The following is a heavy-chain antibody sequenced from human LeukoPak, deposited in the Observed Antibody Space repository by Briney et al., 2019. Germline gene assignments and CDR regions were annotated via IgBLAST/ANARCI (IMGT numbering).Heavy chain of an antibody. CDR2: ISYDGSDK. Sequence: GGSLRLSCAASGFTFSSYGMHWVRQAPGKGLEWVAVISYDGSDKYYADSLEGRFTISRDNSKNTLYLQMNSLRAEDTAVYYCAKDHQGFNYYGSGSHSPCNFDYWGQGTLVTVSS. CDR3: AKDHQGFNYYGSGSHSPCNFDY. V-gene: IGHV3-30*18. D-gene: IGHD3-10*01. CDR1: GFTFSSYG. J-gene: IGHJ4*02.